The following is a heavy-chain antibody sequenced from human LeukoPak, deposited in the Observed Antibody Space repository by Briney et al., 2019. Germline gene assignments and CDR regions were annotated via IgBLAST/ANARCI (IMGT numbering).Heavy chain of an antibody. CDR2: IYTSGST. V-gene: IGHV4-61*02. CDR3: AREAYSGYDY. D-gene: IGHD5-12*01. CDR1: GGSISSGGYY. J-gene: IGHJ4*02. Sequence: PSETLSLTCTISGGSISSGGYYWSWIRQPAGKGLEWIGRIYTSGSTNYNPSLKSRVTISVDTSKNQFSLKLSSVTAADTAVYYCAREAYSGYDYWGQGTLVTVSS.